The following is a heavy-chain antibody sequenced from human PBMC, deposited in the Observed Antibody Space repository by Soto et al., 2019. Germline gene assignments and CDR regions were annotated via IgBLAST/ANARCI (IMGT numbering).Heavy chain of an antibody. CDR3: ARVGAYCSSSSCYYYFGMDV. V-gene: IGHV4-30-4*01. CDR1: GGSIGSGDYY. D-gene: IGHD2-2*01. Sequence: PSETLSLTCTVSGGSIGSGDYYWSWIRQPPGKALEWIGYVSYSGSTYYNPSLKSRVTISVDTSKNQFSLRLSSVTAADTAVYYCARVGAYCSSSSCYYYFGMDVWGQGTTVTVS. CDR2: VSYSGST. J-gene: IGHJ6*02.